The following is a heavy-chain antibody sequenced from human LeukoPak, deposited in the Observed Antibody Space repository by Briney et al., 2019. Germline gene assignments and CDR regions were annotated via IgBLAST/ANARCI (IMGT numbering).Heavy chain of an antibody. Sequence: GGSLRLSCAASGFTFSSYWMSWVRQAPGKGLEWVANIKQDGSEKYYVDSVKGRFTISRDNAKNSLYLQMNSLRAEDMAVYYCASTDNWNFDAFDIWGQGTMVTVSS. CDR2: IKQDGSEK. CDR3: ASTDNWNFDAFDI. J-gene: IGHJ3*02. CDR1: GFTFSSYW. D-gene: IGHD1-7*01. V-gene: IGHV3-7*01.